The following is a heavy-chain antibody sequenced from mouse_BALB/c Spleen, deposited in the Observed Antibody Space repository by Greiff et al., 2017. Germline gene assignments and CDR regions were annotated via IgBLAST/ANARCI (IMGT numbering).Heavy chain of an antibody. Sequence: VQLQQSGAELVRPGASVKMSCKASGYTFTTFTIHWLKQRPGQALEWIAYIIPGSAYTNYNQKFKDKATLTADKSSSTVYMQLSSLTSEDSAVFYCAREQGGYPMDYWGQGTSVTVSA. CDR1: GYTFTTFT. J-gene: IGHJ4*01. CDR2: IIPGSAYT. CDR3: AREQGGYPMDY. V-gene: IGHV1-4*01.